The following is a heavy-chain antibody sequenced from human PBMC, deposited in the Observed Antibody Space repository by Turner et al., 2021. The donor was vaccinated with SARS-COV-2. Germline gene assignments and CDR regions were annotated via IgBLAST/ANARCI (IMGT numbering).Heavy chain of an antibody. CDR1: GGSISSSRYY. Sequence: QLQLQESGPGLAKPSETLSLTCTVSGGSISSSRYYWGWIRQPPGKGLEWIGSIYYSGSNYYNPSLKSRVTISVDTSKNQFSLKLSSVTAADTAVYYCARSNYDFWSGYYTFYFDYWGQGTLVTVSS. D-gene: IGHD3-3*01. CDR2: IYYSGSN. V-gene: IGHV4-39*01. CDR3: ARSNYDFWSGYYTFYFDY. J-gene: IGHJ4*02.